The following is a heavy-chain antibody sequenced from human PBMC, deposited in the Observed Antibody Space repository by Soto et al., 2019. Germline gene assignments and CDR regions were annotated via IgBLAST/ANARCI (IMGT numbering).Heavy chain of an antibody. D-gene: IGHD3-16*02. Sequence: QVQLQESGPGLVKPSQTLSLTCTVSGGSISSGDYYWSWIRQPPWKGLEWIGYIYNSGSTYYNASLKSRVTISVDTSKNQFSLKLSSVTAADTAVYYCARGRVIAIPPVYFDYWGQGTLVTVSS. CDR1: GGSISSGDYY. J-gene: IGHJ4*02. CDR2: IYNSGST. CDR3: ARGRVIAIPPVYFDY. V-gene: IGHV4-30-4*01.